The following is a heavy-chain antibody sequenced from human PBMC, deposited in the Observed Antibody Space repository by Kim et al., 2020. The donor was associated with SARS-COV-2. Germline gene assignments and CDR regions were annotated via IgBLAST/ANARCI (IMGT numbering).Heavy chain of an antibody. D-gene: IGHD6-19*01. CDR2: IKQDGNQK. CDR3: ARDGDLYSSGKDAFDI. CDR1: GFTFSSYW. J-gene: IGHJ3*02. V-gene: IGHV3-7*01. Sequence: GGSLRLSCVASGFTFSSYWMTWVRQAPRKGLEWVANIKQDGNQKYYVDSVKGRFTISRDNAKNSLYLQMNSLRAEDTAVYYCARDGDLYSSGKDAFDIWGQGTMVTVSS.